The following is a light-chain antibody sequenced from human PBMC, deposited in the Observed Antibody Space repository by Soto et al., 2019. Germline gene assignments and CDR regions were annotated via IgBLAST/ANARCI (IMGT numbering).Light chain of an antibody. J-gene: IGKJ1*01. CDR1: QSVSSN. CDR3: QQYKNWPRT. Sequence: EVVMTQSPDSLSVSPGERATLSCRASQSVSSNLAWYQQKLGQAPRLLIYGASTRATGISARFSGSGSGTEFTLTISSLQSEDFEIDYCQQYKNWPRTFGQGTRVEIK. CDR2: GAS. V-gene: IGKV3-15*01.